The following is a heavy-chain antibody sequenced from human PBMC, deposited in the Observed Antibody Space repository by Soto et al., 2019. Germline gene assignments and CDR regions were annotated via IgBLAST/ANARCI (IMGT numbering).Heavy chain of an antibody. V-gene: IGHV4-61*01. CDR2: IYYSGST. Sequence: SGTVRLSGTFAGSADSGGSRYCNSIRQPPRKGLEWIGYIYYSGSTNYNPSLKSRVTTSVDTSKNQFSLKLGSVTAADTAVYFCARATYYYYGLDVWGRGTTVTVSS. CDR3: ARATYYYYGLDV. J-gene: IGHJ6*02. CDR1: GSADSGGSRY.